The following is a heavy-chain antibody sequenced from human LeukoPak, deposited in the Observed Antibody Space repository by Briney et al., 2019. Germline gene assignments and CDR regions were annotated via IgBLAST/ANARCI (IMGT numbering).Heavy chain of an antibody. V-gene: IGHV4-31*03. CDR1: GGSISRGGYY. J-gene: IGHJ4*02. Sequence: TLSLTCTVSGGSISRGGYYWSWIRQHPGKGLEYIGYIYYSGSIYYNPSLKSRVTISLDPSKNQFSLKLSSVTAADTAVYYCARRPTVTTFFDYWGQGTLVTVSS. D-gene: IGHD4-17*01. CDR3: ARRPTVTTFFDY. CDR2: IYYSGSI.